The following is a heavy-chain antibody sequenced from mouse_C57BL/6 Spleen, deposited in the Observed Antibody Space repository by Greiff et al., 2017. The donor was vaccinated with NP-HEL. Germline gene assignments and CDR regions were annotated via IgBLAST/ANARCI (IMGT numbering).Heavy chain of an antibody. J-gene: IGHJ4*01. CDR2: ISYDGSN. CDR3: ARRYGNLYAMDY. CDR1: GYSITSGYY. D-gene: IGHD2-10*02. Sequence: EVQLVESGPGLVKPSQSLSLTCSVTGYSITSGYYWNWIRQFPGNKLEWMGYISYDGSNNYNPSLKNRISITRDTSKNQFFLKLNSVTTEDTATYYCARRYGNLYAMDYWGQGTSVTVSS. V-gene: IGHV3-6*01.